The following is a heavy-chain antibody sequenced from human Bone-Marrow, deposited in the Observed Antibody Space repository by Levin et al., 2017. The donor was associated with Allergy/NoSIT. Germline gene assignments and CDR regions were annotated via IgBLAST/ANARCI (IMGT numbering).Heavy chain of an antibody. CDR2: IGYDGNNE. CDR3: AREGQGDY. J-gene: IGHJ4*02. V-gene: IGHV3-30*02. CDR1: GFTFSSHG. Sequence: GESLKISCAASGFTFSSHGMHWVRQAPGKGLEWVAFIGYDGNNEDYGDSVKGRFTISRDNSKNTLSLQMNSLRAEDTAVYYCAREGQGDYWGQGTLVTVSS.